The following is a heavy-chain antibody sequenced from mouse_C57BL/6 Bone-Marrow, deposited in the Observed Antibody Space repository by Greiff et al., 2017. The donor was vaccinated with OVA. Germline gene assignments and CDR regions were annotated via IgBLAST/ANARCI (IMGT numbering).Heavy chain of an antibody. CDR1: GFTFSSYA. CDR2: ISSGGDYI. Sequence: EVKVVESGEGLVKPGGSLKLSCAASGFTFSSYAMSWVRQTPEKRLEWVAYISSGGDYIYYAETVKGRFTISRDNARNTLYLQMSSLKSEDTAMYYCTRDGYYAMDYWGQGTSVTVSS. CDR3: TRDGYYAMDY. J-gene: IGHJ4*01. D-gene: IGHD2-3*01. V-gene: IGHV5-9-1*02.